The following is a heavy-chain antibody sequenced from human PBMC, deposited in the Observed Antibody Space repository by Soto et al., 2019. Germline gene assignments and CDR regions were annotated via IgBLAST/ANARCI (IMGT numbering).Heavy chain of an antibody. J-gene: IGHJ5*02. Sequence: GGSLRLSCAASGFNFDDHDMHWVRQTPGKGLEWVSGISWNSVTINYADSIKGRFTISRDNAKRTLYLQMNNLRPADTAMYFCVRSSGSQPRAGWFDPWGQGTLVTVSS. CDR2: ISWNSVTI. V-gene: IGHV3-9*01. CDR3: VRSSGSQPRAGWFDP. CDR1: GFNFDDHD. D-gene: IGHD1-26*01.